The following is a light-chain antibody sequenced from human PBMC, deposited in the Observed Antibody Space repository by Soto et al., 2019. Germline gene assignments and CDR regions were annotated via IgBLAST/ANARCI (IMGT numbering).Light chain of an antibody. V-gene: IGLV1-40*01. Sequence: QSVLTQPPSVSGAPGQRVTISCTGSSSNIGAGYDVHWYQQLPGTAPKLLIYGNSTRPSGVPDRFSGSKSGTSSSLAITGLQDEDEADYYCQSYDRSLSGVVFGGGTKVTVL. CDR3: QSYDRSLSGVV. CDR2: GNS. J-gene: IGLJ2*01. CDR1: SSNIGAGYD.